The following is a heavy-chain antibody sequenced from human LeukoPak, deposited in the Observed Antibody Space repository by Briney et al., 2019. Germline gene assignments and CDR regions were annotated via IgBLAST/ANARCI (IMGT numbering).Heavy chain of an antibody. Sequence: TSGTLSLTCAVYGGSFSGYYWTWIRQTPEKGLEWIGEMNPSGSTNYNPSLKSRVTISVDTSKNQFSLKLSSVTAADTAVYYCARGYSGYDFYFDYWGQGTLVTVSS. D-gene: IGHD5-12*01. V-gene: IGHV4-34*01. J-gene: IGHJ4*02. CDR3: ARGYSGYDFYFDY. CDR2: MNPSGST. CDR1: GGSFSGYY.